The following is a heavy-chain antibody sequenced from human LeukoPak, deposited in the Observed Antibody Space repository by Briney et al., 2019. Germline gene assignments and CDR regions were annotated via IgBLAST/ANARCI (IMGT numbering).Heavy chain of an antibody. D-gene: IGHD2-15*01. CDR3: ARRYCSGGSCYSSLDY. CDR2: IYTSGST. Sequence: SETLSLTCTVSGGSISSYYWSWIRQPAGKGLEWIGRIYTSGSTNYNPSLKSRVTMSVDTSKNQFSLKLSSVTAADTAVYYCARRYCSGGSCYSSLDYWGQGSLVTVSS. V-gene: IGHV4-4*07. CDR1: GGSISSYY. J-gene: IGHJ4*02.